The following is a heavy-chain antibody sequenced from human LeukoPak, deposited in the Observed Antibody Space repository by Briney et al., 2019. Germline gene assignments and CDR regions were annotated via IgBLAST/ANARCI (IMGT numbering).Heavy chain of an antibody. V-gene: IGHV1-69*05. Sequence: SVKVSCKASGGTFSSYAISWVRQAPGQGLEWMGGIIPIFGTANYAQKFQGRVTITTDTSTSTAYMELRSLRSDDTAVYYCAILRGDYVWGSLKGDAFDIWGQGTMVTVSS. J-gene: IGHJ3*02. D-gene: IGHD3-16*01. CDR3: AILRGDYVWGSLKGDAFDI. CDR2: IIPIFGTA. CDR1: GGTFSSYA.